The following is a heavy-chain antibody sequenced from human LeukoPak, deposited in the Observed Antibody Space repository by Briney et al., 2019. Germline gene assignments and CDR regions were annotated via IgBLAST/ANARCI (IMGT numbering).Heavy chain of an antibody. CDR2: INPNSGGT. Sequence: RASVKVSCKASGYTFTGYYMHWVRQAPGQGLEWMGWINPNSGGTNYAQKFQGRVTMTRDTSISTAYMELSRLRSDDTAVYYCARKRIAAAGNLVDYWGQGTLVTVSS. CDR1: GYTFTGYY. J-gene: IGHJ4*02. CDR3: ARKRIAAAGNLVDY. D-gene: IGHD6-13*01. V-gene: IGHV1-2*02.